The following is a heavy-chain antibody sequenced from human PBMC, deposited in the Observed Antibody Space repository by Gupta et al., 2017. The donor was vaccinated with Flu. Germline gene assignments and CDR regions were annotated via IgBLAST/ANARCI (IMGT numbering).Heavy chain of an antibody. CDR1: GGTFSSYT. V-gene: IGHV1-69*02. Sequence: QVQLVQSGAEVKKPGSSVKVSCKASGGTFSSYTISWVRQAPGQGLEWMGRIIPILGIANYAQKFQGRVTITADKSTSTAYMELSSLRSEDTAVYYCASQAEYSYGPHAFDIWGQGTMVTVSS. CDR3: ASQAEYSYGPHAFDI. J-gene: IGHJ3*02. D-gene: IGHD5-18*01. CDR2: IIPILGIA.